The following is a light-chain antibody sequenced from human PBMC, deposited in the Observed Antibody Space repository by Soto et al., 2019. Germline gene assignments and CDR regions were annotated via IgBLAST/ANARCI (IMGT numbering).Light chain of an antibody. J-gene: IGKJ2*01. CDR1: QPVPRY. V-gene: IGKV1-39*01. CDR3: QQTYTSPYT. Sequence: DIQMTQPQSALSASLGVRVTITCRASQPVPRYLNWYRQKPGEAPELLIYDVSSLHTGVPSRFTGSRSGTDFTLTISSLQPEDFATYHCQQTYTSPYTFGQGTTVDIK. CDR2: DVS.